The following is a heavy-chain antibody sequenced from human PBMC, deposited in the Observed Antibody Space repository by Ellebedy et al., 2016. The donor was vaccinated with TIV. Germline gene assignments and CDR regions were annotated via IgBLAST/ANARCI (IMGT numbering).Heavy chain of an antibody. V-gene: IGHV1-69*04. CDR1: GGTFSSYA. D-gene: IGHD2-15*01. CDR3: ARDRGCSGGSCYSIFDY. CDR2: IIPILGIA. J-gene: IGHJ4*02. Sequence: AASVKVSCKASGGTFSSYAISWVRQAPGQGLEWMGRIIPILGIANYAQKFQGRVTITADKSTSTAYMELSSLRSEDTAVYYCARDRGCSGGSCYSIFDYWGQGTLVTVSS.